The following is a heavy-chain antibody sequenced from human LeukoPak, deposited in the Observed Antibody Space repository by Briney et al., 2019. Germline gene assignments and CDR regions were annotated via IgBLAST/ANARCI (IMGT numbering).Heavy chain of an antibody. CDR3: ARAERAGYSGPSAFDI. Sequence: ASVKVSCKASGYTFTGYYMHWVRQAPGQGLEWMGWINPNSGGTNYAQKFQGWVTMTRDTSISTAYMELSRLRSDDTAVYYCARAERAGYSGPSAFDIWGQGTMVTVSS. CDR1: GYTFTGYY. J-gene: IGHJ3*02. V-gene: IGHV1-2*04. D-gene: IGHD5-12*01. CDR2: INPNSGGT.